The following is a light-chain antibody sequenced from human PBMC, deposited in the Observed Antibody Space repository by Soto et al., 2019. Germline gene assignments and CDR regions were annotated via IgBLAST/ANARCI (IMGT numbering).Light chain of an antibody. V-gene: IGLV2-14*01. CDR1: SNDIGIYNY. Sequence: QSALTQPASVSGSPGQSITISCTGTSNDIGIYNYVSWYQQHPGEAPKLVICEVSNRPSGVSSRFSGSKSGNTASLTISGLRAEDEADYYCTSFTTTNIWVFGGGTKLTVL. CDR3: TSFTTTNIWV. CDR2: EVS. J-gene: IGLJ3*02.